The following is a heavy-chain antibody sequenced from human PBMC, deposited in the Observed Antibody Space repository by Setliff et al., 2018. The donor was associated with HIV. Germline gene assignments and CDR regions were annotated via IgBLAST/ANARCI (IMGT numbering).Heavy chain of an antibody. D-gene: IGHD3-10*01. CDR3: AGGRADAWEVLDS. V-gene: IGHV4-34*01. J-gene: IGHJ4*02. Sequence: SETLSLTCAVFGGSFSNYFWTWRRQPPGKGLEWIGEFRLSGGTNYNYNPSLETRVTIAVDTSKNQFSLKLNSVTAADTAFYYCAGGRADAWEVLDSWGQGTLVTVSS. CDR1: GGSFSNYF. CDR2: FRLSGGT.